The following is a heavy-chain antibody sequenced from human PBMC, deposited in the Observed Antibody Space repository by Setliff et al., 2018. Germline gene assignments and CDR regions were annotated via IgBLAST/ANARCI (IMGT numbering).Heavy chain of an antibody. Sequence: PGGSLRLSCAASGFTFSSYSMNWVRQAPGKGLEWVSYISSSSSTIYYADSVKGRFTISRDNAKNTLYLQMNSLRVEDTALYYCATNMFGISADYWGEGTLVTVSS. CDR2: ISSSSSTI. V-gene: IGHV3-48*04. D-gene: IGHD3-3*02. CDR3: ATNMFGISADY. J-gene: IGHJ4*02. CDR1: GFTFSSYS.